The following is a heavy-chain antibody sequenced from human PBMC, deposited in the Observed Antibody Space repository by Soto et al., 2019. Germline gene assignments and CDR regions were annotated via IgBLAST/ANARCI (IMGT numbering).Heavy chain of an antibody. Sequence: QVQLVESGGGVVQPGRSLRLSCAASGFTFSSYAMHWVRQAPGKGLEWVAGISYDGSNKYYADSVKGRFTISRDNSKNPLYVQMNSLRAEGPAVYYCAGGRPRATVWHCFGPWGQGTLVTVSS. V-gene: IGHV3-30-3*01. CDR1: GFTFSSYA. D-gene: IGHD4-4*01. CDR2: ISYDGSNK. J-gene: IGHJ5*02. CDR3: AGGRPRATVWHCFGP.